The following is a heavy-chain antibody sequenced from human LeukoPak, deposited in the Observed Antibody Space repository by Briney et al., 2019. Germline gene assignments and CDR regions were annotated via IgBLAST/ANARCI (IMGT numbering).Heavy chain of an antibody. D-gene: IGHD2-15*01. J-gene: IGHJ6*03. CDR2: IRYDGSNK. CDR1: GFTFSSYG. CDR3: ASTPPRYCSGGSCKYYYYYYMDV. V-gene: IGHV3-30*02. Sequence: GGSLRLSCAASGFTFSSYGMHWVRQAPGKRLEWVAFIRYDGSNKYYADSVKGRFTISRDNSKNTLYLQMNRLRAEETAVYYCASTPPRYCSGGSCKYYYYYYMDVLGKGTTVNISS.